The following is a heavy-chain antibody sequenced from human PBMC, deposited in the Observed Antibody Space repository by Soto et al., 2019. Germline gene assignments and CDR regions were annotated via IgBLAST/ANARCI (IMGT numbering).Heavy chain of an antibody. CDR1: GGTFSTSA. Sequence: QVQLVQSGAEVRKLGSSVKVSCKASGGTFSTSAMNWVRQAPGQGLEWMGSIIPVFGTATYAQSFQGRLTITADGSTTTGYMELSSLRSEDTAVYYCATQLNGDLDFWGQGTLLIVSS. CDR2: IIPVFGTA. J-gene: IGHJ4*02. D-gene: IGHD7-27*01. CDR3: ATQLNGDLDF. V-gene: IGHV1-69*15.